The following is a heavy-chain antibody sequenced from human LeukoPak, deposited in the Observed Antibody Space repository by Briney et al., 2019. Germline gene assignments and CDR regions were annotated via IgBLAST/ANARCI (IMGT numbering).Heavy chain of an antibody. CDR2: INPGGSSI. Sequence: GGSLRLSCAASGFTFSSYWMHWVRQVPGKGLVWVARINPGGSSITYADSVKGRFTISRDNAKNSLYLQMNSLRAEDTAVYYCARADYYGSGSYVDYWGQGTLVTVSS. D-gene: IGHD3-10*01. CDR3: ARADYYGSGSYVDY. CDR1: GFTFSSYW. J-gene: IGHJ4*02. V-gene: IGHV3-74*01.